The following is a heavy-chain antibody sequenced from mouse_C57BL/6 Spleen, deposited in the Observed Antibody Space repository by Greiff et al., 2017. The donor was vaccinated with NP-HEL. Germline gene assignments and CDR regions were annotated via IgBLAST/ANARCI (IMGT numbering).Heavy chain of an antibody. CDR2: IDPETGGT. D-gene: IGHD2-5*01. V-gene: IGHV1-15*01. Sequence: VQLQQSGAELVRPGASVTLSCKASGYTFTDYEMHWVKQTPVHGLEWIGAIDPETGGTAYNQKFKGKAILTADKSSSTAYMELRSLTSEDSAVYYCTRAYYSNYYWYFDVWGTGTTVTISS. CDR3: TRAYYSNYYWYFDV. J-gene: IGHJ1*03. CDR1: GYTFTDYE.